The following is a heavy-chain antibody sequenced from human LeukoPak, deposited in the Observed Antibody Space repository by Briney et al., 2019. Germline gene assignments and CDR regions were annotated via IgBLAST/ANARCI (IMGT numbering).Heavy chain of an antibody. V-gene: IGHV1-46*01. CDR2: INPSGGNT. D-gene: IGHD4-17*01. Sequence: ASVKASCKASGYTFPSYYMHWVRQAPGQGLEWMGVINPSGGNTNSAQKFQGGVTMTRDTSTRTVYMELSSLRSEDTAVYYWTREGAYGAHGFDYWGQGTLITVSS. CDR3: TREGAYGAHGFDY. CDR1: GYTFPSYY. J-gene: IGHJ4*02.